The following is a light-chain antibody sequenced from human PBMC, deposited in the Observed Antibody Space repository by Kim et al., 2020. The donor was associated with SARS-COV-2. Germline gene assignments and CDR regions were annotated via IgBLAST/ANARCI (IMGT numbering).Light chain of an antibody. Sequence: VSPGELTTLSCTASQHVSSNVAWYQKRPGQAPRLLIYGASTRATGIPARLSGSGSGTEFTLTISSLQSEDFAGYYCQQNNNWPRSYGQETKLGIK. CDR2: GAS. CDR1: QHVSSN. J-gene: IGKJ2*01. CDR3: QQNNNWPRS. V-gene: IGKV3-15*01.